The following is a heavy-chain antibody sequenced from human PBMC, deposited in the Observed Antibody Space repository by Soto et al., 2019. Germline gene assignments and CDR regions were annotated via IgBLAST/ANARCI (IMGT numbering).Heavy chain of an antibody. CDR2: ISSSSSYI. D-gene: IGHD4-17*01. CDR1: GFTFSSYS. V-gene: IGHV3-21*01. J-gene: IGHJ6*02. CDR3: ARDLDYGDYYYYGMDV. Sequence: PGGSLRLSCAASGFTFSSYSMNWVRKAPGKGLEWVSSISSSSSYIYYADSVKGRFTISRDNAKNSLYLQMNSLRAEDTAVYYCARDLDYGDYYYYGMDVWGQGTTVTVSS.